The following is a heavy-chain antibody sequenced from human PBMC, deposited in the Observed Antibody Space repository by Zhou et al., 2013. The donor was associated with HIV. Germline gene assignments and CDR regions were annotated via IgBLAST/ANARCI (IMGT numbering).Heavy chain of an antibody. V-gene: IGHV3-15*01. D-gene: IGHD2-21*02. J-gene: IGHJ4*02. CDR2: IKSKTDGGTT. CDR1: GFTFSNAW. Sequence: EVQLVESGGGLVKPGGSLRLSCAASGFTFSNAWMSWVRQAPGKGLEWVGRIKSKTDGGTTDYAAPVKGRFTISRDDSKNTLYLQMNSLKTEDTAVYYCTTDEYCGGDCYPFDYWGQGPWSPSPQ. CDR3: TTDEYCGGDCYPFDY.